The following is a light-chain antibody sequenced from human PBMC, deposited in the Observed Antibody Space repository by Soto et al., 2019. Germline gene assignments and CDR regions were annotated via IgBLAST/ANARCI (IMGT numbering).Light chain of an antibody. CDR2: NNN. J-gene: IGLJ1*01. CDR3: AAWDDSLNGLV. Sequence: QSVLTQPPSASGTPGQRVTISCSGSSSNIGSNTVNWYQQLPGTAPKLLIYNNNQRPSGVPDRFFGSKSGTSASLAISGLQSEDEADYYCAAWDDSLNGLVFGTGTKRTVL. V-gene: IGLV1-44*01. CDR1: SSNIGSNT.